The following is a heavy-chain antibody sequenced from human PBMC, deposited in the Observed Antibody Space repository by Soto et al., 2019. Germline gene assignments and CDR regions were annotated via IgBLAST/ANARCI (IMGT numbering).Heavy chain of an antibody. D-gene: IGHD5-18*01. J-gene: IGHJ4*02. Sequence: GGSMRLSCAASGFTFSSYSMNWVRQAPGKGLEWVSSISSSSSYIYYADSVKGRFTISRDNAKNSLYLQMNSLRAEDTAVYYYARDQDTAMVLNYFDYWGQGTLVTVSS. CDR3: ARDQDTAMVLNYFDY. CDR1: GFTFSSYS. V-gene: IGHV3-21*01. CDR2: ISSSSSYI.